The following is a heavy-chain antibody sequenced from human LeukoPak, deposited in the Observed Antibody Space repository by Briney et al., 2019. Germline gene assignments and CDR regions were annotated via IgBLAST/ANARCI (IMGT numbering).Heavy chain of an antibody. J-gene: IGHJ3*02. Sequence: SETLSLTCTVSGGSISSSSYYWGWIRQPPGKGLEWIGSIYYSGSTYYNPSLKSRVTISVDTSKNQFSLKLSSVTAADTAVYYCARGRSYYYDSSGYYEKRNAFDIWGQGTMVTVSS. CDR3: ARGRSYYYDSSGYYEKRNAFDI. V-gene: IGHV4-39*07. CDR1: GGSISSSSYY. CDR2: IYYSGST. D-gene: IGHD3-22*01.